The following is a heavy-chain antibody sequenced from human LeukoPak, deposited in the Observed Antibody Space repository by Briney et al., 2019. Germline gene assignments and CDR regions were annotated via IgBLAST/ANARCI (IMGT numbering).Heavy chain of an antibody. D-gene: IGHD3-10*01. CDR2: IRYDGSNK. J-gene: IGHJ4*02. CDR3: AKELYYYGSGSYGDY. CDR1: GFTFSSYG. Sequence: GGSLRLSCAASGFTFSSYGMHWVRQAPGKGLEWVAFIRYDGSNKYYADSVKGRFTISRDNSKNTLYLQMNSLRAEDTAVYYCAKELYYYGSGSYGDYWGQGTLVTVSS. V-gene: IGHV3-30*02.